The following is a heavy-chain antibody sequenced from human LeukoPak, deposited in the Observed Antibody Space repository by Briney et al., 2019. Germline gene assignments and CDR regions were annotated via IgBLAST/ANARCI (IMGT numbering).Heavy chain of an antibody. D-gene: IGHD3-9*01. V-gene: IGHV3-21*01. CDR2: ISSSSSYI. CDR1: GFTFSSYS. J-gene: IGHJ4*02. CDR3: ANVLILTGYFYDY. Sequence: GGSLRLSCEASGFTFSSYSMNWVRQAPGKGLEWVSSISSSSSYIHYADSVKGRFTISRDNAKNSLYVQMNSLRAEDTALYYCANVLILTGYFYDYWGQGTLVTVSP.